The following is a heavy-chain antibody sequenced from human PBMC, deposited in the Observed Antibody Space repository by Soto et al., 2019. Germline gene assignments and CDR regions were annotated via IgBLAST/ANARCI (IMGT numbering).Heavy chain of an antibody. V-gene: IGHV4-59*08. D-gene: IGHD1-26*01. CDR3: GRRWGGGFYN. J-gene: IGHJ3*02. CDR1: GGSISSYY. Sequence: SETLSLTCTVSGGSISSYYWSWIRQPPGKGLEWIGYIYYSGSTNYNPSLKSRVTISVDTSKNQFSLKLSSVTAADTAVYYCGRRWGGGFYNWGQGTMVTVSS. CDR2: IYYSGST.